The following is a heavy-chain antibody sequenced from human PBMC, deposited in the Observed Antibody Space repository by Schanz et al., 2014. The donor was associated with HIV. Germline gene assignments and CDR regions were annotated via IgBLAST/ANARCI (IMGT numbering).Heavy chain of an antibody. J-gene: IGHJ4*02. CDR2: ISYDGSNK. D-gene: IGHD6-19*01. Sequence: QVQLVESGGGVVQPGRSLRLSCAASGFTFRSYAMHWVRQAPGKGLEWVAVISYDGSNKYYADSVKGRSTISRDNSKNTLHLQMNSLRAEDTAVYYCARDGSSGWQDPFDYWGQGTLVTVSS. CDR1: GFTFRSYA. V-gene: IGHV3-30-3*01. CDR3: ARDGSSGWQDPFDY.